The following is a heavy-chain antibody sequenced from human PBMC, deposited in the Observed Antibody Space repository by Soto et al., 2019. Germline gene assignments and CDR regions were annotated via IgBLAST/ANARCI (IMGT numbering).Heavy chain of an antibody. V-gene: IGHV4-61*01. J-gene: IGHJ6*02. Sequence: SETLSLTCTVSGDSVTSVSDYWSWIRQPPGKGLEWIGYIYYSGSADYNPSLGGRVTISIDTSKNQFSLKLTSVTAADTAVYYCARGVGFGYYYYHMDLWGQGTTVTVSS. CDR3: ARGVGFGYYYYHMDL. CDR1: GDSVTSVSDY. CDR2: IYYSGSA. D-gene: IGHD3-10*01.